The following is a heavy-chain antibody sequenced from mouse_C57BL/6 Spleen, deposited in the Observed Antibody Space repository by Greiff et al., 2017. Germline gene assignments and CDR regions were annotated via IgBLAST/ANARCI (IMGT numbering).Heavy chain of an antibody. CDR2: IWTGGGT. CDR3: ARMDSSGYYAMDY. V-gene: IGHV2-9-1*01. D-gene: IGHD3-2*02. Sequence: VMLVESGPGLVAPSQSLSITCTVSGFSLTSYAISWVRQPPGKGLEWLGVIWTGGGTNYNSALKSRLSISKDNSKSQVFLKMNSLQTDDTARYYCARMDSSGYYAMDYWGQGTSVTVSS. CDR1: GFSLTSYA. J-gene: IGHJ4*01.